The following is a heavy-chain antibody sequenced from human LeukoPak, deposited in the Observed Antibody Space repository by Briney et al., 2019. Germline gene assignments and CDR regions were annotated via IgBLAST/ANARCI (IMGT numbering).Heavy chain of an antibody. CDR1: GGSISSYY. CDR3: ARDRVLLWFGELLVVEPMDV. Sequence: PSETLSLTCTVSGGSISSYYWSWIRQPAGKGLEWIGRIYTSGSTNYNPSLKSRVTMSVDTSKNQFSLKLSSVTAADTAVYYCARDRVLLWFGELLVVEPMDVWGKGTTVTISS. D-gene: IGHD3-10*01. J-gene: IGHJ6*03. CDR2: IYTSGST. V-gene: IGHV4-4*07.